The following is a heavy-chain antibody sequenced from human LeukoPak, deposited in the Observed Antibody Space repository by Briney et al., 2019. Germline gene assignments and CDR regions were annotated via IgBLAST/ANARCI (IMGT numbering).Heavy chain of an antibody. D-gene: IGHD3-22*01. CDR2: IYYSGST. V-gene: IGHV4-59*08. J-gene: IGHJ4*02. CDR3: ARLPDYYDSSGYHPYYFDY. CDR1: GGSISGYY. Sequence: PSETLSLTCTVSGGSISGYYWSWIRQPPGKGLEWIGYIYYSGSTNYNPSLKSRVTISVDTSKNQFSLKLSSVTAADTAVYYCARLPDYYDSSGYHPYYFDYWGQGTLVTVSS.